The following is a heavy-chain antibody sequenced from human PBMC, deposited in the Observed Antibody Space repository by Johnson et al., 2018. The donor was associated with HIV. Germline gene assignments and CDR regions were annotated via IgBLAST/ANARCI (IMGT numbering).Heavy chain of an antibody. D-gene: IGHD2-8*02. J-gene: IGHJ3*02. CDR1: GFSFSTYG. Sequence: QVQLVESGGDVVQPGRSLRLSCVASGFSFSTYGMHWVRQAPGKGLEWVANIWYDGSNKYYADSVKGRFTISRDNPKNTLYLQMNSLRAEDTAVYYCARDDQWGSTGEAFDIWGQGTKVTVSS. CDR3: ARDDQWGSTGEAFDI. V-gene: IGHV3-33*01. CDR2: IWYDGSNK.